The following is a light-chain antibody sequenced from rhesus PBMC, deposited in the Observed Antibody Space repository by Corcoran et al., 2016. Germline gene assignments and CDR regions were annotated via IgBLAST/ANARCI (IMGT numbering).Light chain of an antibody. CDR1: QGITDD. J-gene: IGKJ4*01. V-gene: IGKV1-25*01. Sequence: DIQMTQSPSSLSASLGDRVTITCRANQGITDDLAWYQQKPGESPKLLLYEASSLQSGIPYRFSGSGSGTDFTLTISRLQSEDFATYYCQHYYSVPLTFGGGTKVEIK. CDR3: QHYYSVPLT. CDR2: EAS.